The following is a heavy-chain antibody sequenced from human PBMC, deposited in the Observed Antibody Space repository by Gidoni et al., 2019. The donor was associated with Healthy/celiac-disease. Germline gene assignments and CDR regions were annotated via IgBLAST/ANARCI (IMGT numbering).Heavy chain of an antibody. CDR3: AKLDGRKLQADY. CDR2: ISYDGSNK. V-gene: IGHV3-30*18. Sequence: QVQLVESWGGVVQPGRSLRLSCAASGFTFSSYGMHWVRQAPGKGLEWGAVISYDGSNKYYADSVKGRFTISRDNSKNTLYLQMNSLRAEDTAVYYCAKLDGRKLQADYWGQGTLVTVSS. J-gene: IGHJ4*02. CDR1: GFTFSSYG. D-gene: IGHD2-8*01.